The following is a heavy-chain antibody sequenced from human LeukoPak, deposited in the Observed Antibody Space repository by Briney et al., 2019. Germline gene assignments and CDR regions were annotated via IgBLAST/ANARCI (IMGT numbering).Heavy chain of an antibody. V-gene: IGHV3-21*01. CDR3: ARDRGIAAAGTIDY. D-gene: IGHD6-13*01. Sequence: GGSLRLSCAASGFTFSSYSMNWVRQAPGKGLEWVSSISSSSSYIYYADSVKGRFTISRDNAKNSLYLQMNSLRAEDTAVYYCARDRGIAAAGTIDYWGQGTLVTVSS. CDR1: GFTFSSYS. CDR2: ISSSSSYI. J-gene: IGHJ4*02.